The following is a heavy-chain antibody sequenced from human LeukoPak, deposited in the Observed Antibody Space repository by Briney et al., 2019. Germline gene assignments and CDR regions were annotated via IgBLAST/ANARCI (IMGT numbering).Heavy chain of an antibody. CDR2: ISPNGGIT. CDR1: GFTFSDYA. V-gene: IGHV3-23*01. D-gene: IGHD4-17*01. CDR3: AKDGHTTVTYDY. J-gene: IGHJ4*02. Sequence: GGSLRLSYAASGFTFSDYAMSWVRQAPGKGLEFVSVISPNGGITCYADSVKGRFTISRDNSRNTLYLQMNSLRAEDTAVYFCAKDGHTTVTYDYWGQGTLVTVSS.